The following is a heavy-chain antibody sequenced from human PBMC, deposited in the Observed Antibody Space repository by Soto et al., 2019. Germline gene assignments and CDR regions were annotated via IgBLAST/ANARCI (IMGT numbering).Heavy chain of an antibody. J-gene: IGHJ4*02. D-gene: IGHD6-19*01. CDR1: GFTFSSYA. V-gene: IGHV3-23*01. Sequence: EVQLLESGGGLVQPGGSLRLSCAASGFTFSSYAMSWVRQAPGKGLEWVSAISGSGGSTYYADSVKGRFTISRDNSKNSLYLQMNSLRAEDTAVYDWAKPSSGWYGGGDYWGQGTLVTVSS. CDR3: AKPSSGWYGGGDY. CDR2: ISGSGGST.